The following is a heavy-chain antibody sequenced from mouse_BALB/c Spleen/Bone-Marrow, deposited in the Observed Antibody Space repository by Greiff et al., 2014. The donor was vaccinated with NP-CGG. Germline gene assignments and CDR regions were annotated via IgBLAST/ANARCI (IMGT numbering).Heavy chain of an antibody. Sequence: VQLQQSGAELVKPGASVKLSCTASGFNIKDTYMHWVKQRPEQGLEWIGRIDPANGNTKYDPKFQGKATITADTSSNTAYLQLSSLTSEDTAVYYYARYALQYDYYAMDYWGQGTSVTVSS. D-gene: IGHD1-1*01. CDR2: IDPANGNT. J-gene: IGHJ4*01. CDR3: ARYALQYDYYAMDY. V-gene: IGHV14-3*02. CDR1: GFNIKDTY.